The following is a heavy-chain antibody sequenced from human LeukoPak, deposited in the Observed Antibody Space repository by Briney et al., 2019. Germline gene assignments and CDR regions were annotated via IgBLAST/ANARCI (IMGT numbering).Heavy chain of an antibody. CDR2: IKQDGSEK. J-gene: IGHJ4*02. V-gene: IGHV3-7*01. CDR3: ARDENIDFWSGSPYFDY. Sequence: GGSLRLSCAASGFTFSSYWMSWVRQAPGKGLEWVANIKQDGSEKYYVDSVKGRFTISRDNAKNSLYLQMNSLRAEDTAVYYCARDENIDFWSGSPYFDYWGQGTLVTVSS. CDR1: GFTFSSYW. D-gene: IGHD3-3*01.